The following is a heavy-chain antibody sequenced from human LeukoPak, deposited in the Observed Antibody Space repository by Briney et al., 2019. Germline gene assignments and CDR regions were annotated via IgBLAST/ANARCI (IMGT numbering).Heavy chain of an antibody. Sequence: GASVKVSCKASGYTFTSYDINWVRQATGQGLEWMGWMNPNSGNTGYAQKFQGRVTMTRDTSISTAYMELSRLRSDDTAVYYCARDTPDFYYDYVWGSYRFDYWGQGTLVTVSS. J-gene: IGHJ4*02. CDR1: GYTFTSYD. CDR3: ARDTPDFYYDYVWGSYRFDY. V-gene: IGHV1-8*01. D-gene: IGHD3-16*02. CDR2: MNPNSGNT.